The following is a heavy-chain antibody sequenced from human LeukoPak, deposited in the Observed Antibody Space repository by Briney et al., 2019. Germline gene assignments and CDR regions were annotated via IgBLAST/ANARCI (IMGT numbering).Heavy chain of an antibody. CDR2: INPNSGGT. J-gene: IGHJ2*01. V-gene: IGHV1-2*02. CDR3: ARDRDYGGKLGPDDVWYFDP. D-gene: IGHD4-23*01. CDR1: GYTFTGYY. Sequence: GASVKVSCKASGYTFTGYYMHWVRQAPGQGLEWMGWINPNSGGTNYAQKFQGRVTMTRDTSISTAYMELSRLRSDDTAVYYCARDRDYGGKLGPDDVWYFDPWGRGTLVTVSS.